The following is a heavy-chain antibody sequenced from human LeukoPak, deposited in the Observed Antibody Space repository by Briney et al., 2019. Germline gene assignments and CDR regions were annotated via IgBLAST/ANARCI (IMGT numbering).Heavy chain of an antibody. CDR2: INWNSDNI. D-gene: IGHD3-22*01. V-gene: IGHV3-9*01. J-gene: IGHJ3*02. Sequence: GRSLRLSCAASGFTFNDHAMYWVRHAPGKGLEWVSGINWNSDNIGYADPVKGRFTISRDDAKNSLFLQMNSLRAEDTALYYCARASYYYDTTGLGAVDIWGQGTLVTVSS. CDR1: GFTFNDHA. CDR3: ARASYYYDTTGLGAVDI.